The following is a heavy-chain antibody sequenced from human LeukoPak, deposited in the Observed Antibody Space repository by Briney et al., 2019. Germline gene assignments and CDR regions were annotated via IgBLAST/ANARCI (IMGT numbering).Heavy chain of an antibody. J-gene: IGHJ4*02. CDR3: ARERTLTSCYDY. V-gene: IGHV1-2*02. CDR2: INPNSGGT. D-gene: IGHD2-15*01. CDR1: GYTFTVYY. Sequence: ASVKVSCKASGYTFTVYYMHWVRQAPGQGLEWMGWINPNSGGTSYAQKFQGRVTMTRDTSISTAYMELSRLRSDDTAVYYCARERTLTSCYDYWGQGTLVTVSS.